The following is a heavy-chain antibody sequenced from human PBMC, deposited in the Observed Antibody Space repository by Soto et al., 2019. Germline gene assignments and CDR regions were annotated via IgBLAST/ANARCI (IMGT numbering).Heavy chain of an antibody. Sequence: PGESLKISCKGSGYSFTSYWIGWVRQMPGKGLEWMGIIYPGDSDTRYSPSFQGQVTISADKSISTAYLQWSSLKASDTAMYYCARAFSYSKGDYYYGMDVWGQGTTVPVSS. CDR2: IYPGDSDT. CDR1: GYSFTSYW. J-gene: IGHJ6*02. CDR3: ARAFSYSKGDYYYGMDV. V-gene: IGHV5-51*01. D-gene: IGHD4-4*01.